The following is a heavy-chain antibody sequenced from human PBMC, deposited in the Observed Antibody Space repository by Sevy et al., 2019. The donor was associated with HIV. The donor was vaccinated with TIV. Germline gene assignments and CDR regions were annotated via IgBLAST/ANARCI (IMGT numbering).Heavy chain of an antibody. J-gene: IGHJ4*02. CDR2: IYFSGST. V-gene: IGHV4-39*01. CDR3: VRQSGGSAFFDY. D-gene: IGHD2-15*01. CDR1: GGSISSSSYY. Sequence: SETLSLTCTVSGGSISSSSYYWGWLRQSPGKGLEWIGSIYFSGSTYYHPSLKSRVTISVDTSKNQFSLKLTSVTAADTAVYYCVRQSGGSAFFDYWGQGTLVTVSS.